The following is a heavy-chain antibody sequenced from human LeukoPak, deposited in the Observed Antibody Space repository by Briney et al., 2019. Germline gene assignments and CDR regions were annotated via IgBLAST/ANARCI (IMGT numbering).Heavy chain of an antibody. CDR2: IGSGGFDT. CDR3: AKYSSTSASRIFDS. Sequence: GGSLRLSCVASGFTFSSYAMSWVRQAPGKGLEWVSAIGSGGFDTHYADSVRGRFTISRDNSKTTLYLQMNNLRAEDTALYYCAKYSSTSASRIFDSWGQGILVSVSS. J-gene: IGHJ4*02. D-gene: IGHD2-15*01. CDR1: GFTFSSYA. V-gene: IGHV3-23*01.